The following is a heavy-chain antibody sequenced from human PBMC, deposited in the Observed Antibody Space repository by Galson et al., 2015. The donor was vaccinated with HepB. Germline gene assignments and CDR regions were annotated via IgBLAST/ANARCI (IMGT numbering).Heavy chain of an antibody. CDR2: ISYDGSNK. V-gene: IGHV3-30-3*01. Sequence: SLRLSCAASGFTFSSYAMHWVRQAPGKGLEWVAVISYDGSNKYYADSVKGRFTISRDNSKNTLYLQMNSLRAEDTAVYYCARDPSDHVWFLGGGGSDYWGQGTLVTVPS. D-gene: IGHD3-3*01. CDR3: ARDPSDHVWFLGGGGSDY. CDR1: GFTFSSYA. J-gene: IGHJ4*02.